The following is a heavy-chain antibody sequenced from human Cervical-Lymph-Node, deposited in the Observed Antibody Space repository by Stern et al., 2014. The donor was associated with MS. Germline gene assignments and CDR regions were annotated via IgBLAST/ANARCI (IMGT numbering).Heavy chain of an antibody. CDR2: IAVGSGNT. Sequence: QMQLVQSGPEVKKPGTSVKVSCKASGFTFTSSAVQWVRQARGQRLEWLGWIAVGSGNTNYAQKFQERVTITRDMSTSTAYMELSSLRSEDTAVYYCAAEPMYYSDSVGAFDIWGQGTMVTVSS. CDR1: GFTFTSSA. CDR3: AAEPMYYSDSVGAFDI. J-gene: IGHJ3*02. V-gene: IGHV1-58*01. D-gene: IGHD3-22*01.